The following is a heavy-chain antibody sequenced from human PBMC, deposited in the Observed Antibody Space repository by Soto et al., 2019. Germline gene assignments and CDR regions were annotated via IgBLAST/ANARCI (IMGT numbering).Heavy chain of an antibody. Sequence: QVQLVESGGGVVQPGRSLRLSCAASGFTFSSHGMHWVRQAPGKGLEWVALIAYDGSDKYYADSVKGRFTISRDNSKNTVYVQMISLRAEDTAVYYCARWEGFWSGYYSGWGQGTLVTVSS. CDR1: GFTFSSHG. J-gene: IGHJ4*02. D-gene: IGHD3-3*01. V-gene: IGHV3-30*03. CDR3: ARWEGFWSGYYSG. CDR2: IAYDGSDK.